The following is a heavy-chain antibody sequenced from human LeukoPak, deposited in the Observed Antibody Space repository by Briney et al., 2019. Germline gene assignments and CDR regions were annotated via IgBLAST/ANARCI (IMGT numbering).Heavy chain of an antibody. J-gene: IGHJ4*02. CDR1: GFTFRSHA. Sequence: GGSLRLSCVGSGFTFRSHAMSWVRQAPEKGLEFVSGIYENGGTTYYADSVKGRFSISRDNSKNTLYLQMDSLRGEDTAVYYCAHYYVVYWGQGTLVTVSS. V-gene: IGHV3-23*01. CDR3: AHYYVVY. CDR2: IYENGGTT.